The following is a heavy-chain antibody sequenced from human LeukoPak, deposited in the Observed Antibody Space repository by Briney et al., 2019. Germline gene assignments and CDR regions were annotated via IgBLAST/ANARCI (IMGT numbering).Heavy chain of an antibody. V-gene: IGHV3-23*01. CDR1: GFTFRTYA. CDR3: AKLSTFGDLSRVRFDP. Sequence: GGSLRLTCAVSGFTFRTYAMSWVRQAPGKGLEWVSAISGSGGTTCYADSVKGRFTISRDNSKNTLYLQMNSLRAEDTAVYYCAKLSTFGDLSRVRFDPWGQGTLVTVSS. D-gene: IGHD3-10*01. CDR2: ISGSGGTT. J-gene: IGHJ5*02.